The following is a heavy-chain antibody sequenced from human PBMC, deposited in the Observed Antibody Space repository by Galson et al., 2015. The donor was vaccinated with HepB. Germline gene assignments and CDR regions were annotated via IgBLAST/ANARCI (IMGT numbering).Heavy chain of an antibody. J-gene: IGHJ5*02. V-gene: IGHV7-4-1*02. CDR3: ADLPDYYDSA. Sequence: SVKVSCKASGYAFTSYALNWVRQAPGQGLEWMGWINTNTGNPTYAQGFTGRFVFSLDTSVSTAYLQINSLKAEDTAVYYCADLPDYYDSAWGQGILVTVSS. D-gene: IGHD3-22*01. CDR1: GYAFTSYA. CDR2: INTNTGNP.